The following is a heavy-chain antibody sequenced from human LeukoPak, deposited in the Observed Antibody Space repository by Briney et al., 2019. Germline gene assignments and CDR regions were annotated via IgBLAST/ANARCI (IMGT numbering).Heavy chain of an antibody. Sequence: GGSLRLSCAASGFTFNDYHMSWIRQAPGKGLEWVAYVSSSGIIKYYPDSVKGRFTISRDNAKNSLSLQMNSLTAEDTAVYYCVRCSPYTETYDYWGQGTLVTVSS. J-gene: IGHJ4*02. D-gene: IGHD5-18*01. CDR2: VSSSGIIK. V-gene: IGHV3-11*01. CDR1: GFTFNDYH. CDR3: VRCSPYTETYDY.